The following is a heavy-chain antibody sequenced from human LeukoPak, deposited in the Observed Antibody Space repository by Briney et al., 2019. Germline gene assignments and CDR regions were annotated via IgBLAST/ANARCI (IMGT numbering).Heavy chain of an antibody. Sequence: GGPLRLSCAACGLTFSSYWMHWVRHAAGKGVVWVSRFNSEGSSTSYADSVKGRFTISRDHPKNTLYLQMKSLRSEDTAVYYCARGDRPAHDFWSGIAYYMDVWGKGTTVTISS. V-gene: IGHV3-74*01. CDR1: GLTFSSYW. D-gene: IGHD3-3*01. CDR2: FNSEGSST. J-gene: IGHJ6*03. CDR3: ARGDRPAHDFWSGIAYYMDV.